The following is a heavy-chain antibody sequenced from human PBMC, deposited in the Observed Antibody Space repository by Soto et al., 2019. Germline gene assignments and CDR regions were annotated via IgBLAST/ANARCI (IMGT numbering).Heavy chain of an antibody. V-gene: IGHV3-74*03. CDR1: GFTFSSYW. CDR2: IKPDGSLT. D-gene: IGHD3-10*01. CDR3: ARDEGVPMVRGYDK. Sequence: EAQLEQSGGGLIQPGGSMRLSCAASGFTFSSYWMHWVRQAPGKGLVWVSSIKPDGSLTPYADSVRGRFTISRDNAKSTVYLQMNSLRAEDTAVYYCARDEGVPMVRGYDKWGQGTLVAVSS. J-gene: IGHJ4*02.